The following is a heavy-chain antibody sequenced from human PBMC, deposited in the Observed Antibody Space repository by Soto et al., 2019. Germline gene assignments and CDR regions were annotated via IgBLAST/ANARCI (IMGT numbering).Heavy chain of an antibody. V-gene: IGHV4-59*12. Sequence: PSETLSLTCTVSGGSISAYYWTWIRQPPGKGLEWIGYVSPSGTTYYNPSLKSRVSISTDTSKNQFSLEVSSVTAADTAVYYCARDRGSYGMDVWGQGTTVTVSS. J-gene: IGHJ6*02. CDR3: ARDRGSYGMDV. CDR2: VSPSGTT. CDR1: GGSISAYY.